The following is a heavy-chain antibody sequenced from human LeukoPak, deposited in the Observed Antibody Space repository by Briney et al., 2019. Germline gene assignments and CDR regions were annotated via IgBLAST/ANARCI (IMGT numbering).Heavy chain of an antibody. Sequence: ASVKVSCTASGYTFTSYYMHWVRQAPGQGLEWMGIINPSGGSTSYAQKFRGRVTMTRDTSTSTVYMELSSLRSEDTAVYYCSCYYGSGRAPAIDYWGQGTLVTVSS. CDR2: INPSGGST. J-gene: IGHJ4*02. V-gene: IGHV1-46*01. D-gene: IGHD3-10*01. CDR3: SCYYGSGRAPAIDY. CDR1: GYTFTSYY.